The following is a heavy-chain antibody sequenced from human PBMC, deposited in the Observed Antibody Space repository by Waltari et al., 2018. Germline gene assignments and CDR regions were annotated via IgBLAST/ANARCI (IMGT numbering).Heavy chain of an antibody. V-gene: IGHV1-69*05. J-gene: IGHJ3*02. Sequence: QVQLVQSGAEVKKPGSSVKVSCKASGGTFSSYAISWVRQAPGQGLEWMGGIIPIFGTANYAQKFQCRVTITTDESTSTAYMELSSLRSEDTAVYYCARIHSYGDYRSQAFDIWGQGTMVTVSS. CDR2: IIPIFGTA. CDR3: ARIHSYGDYRSQAFDI. D-gene: IGHD4-17*01. CDR1: GGTFSSYA.